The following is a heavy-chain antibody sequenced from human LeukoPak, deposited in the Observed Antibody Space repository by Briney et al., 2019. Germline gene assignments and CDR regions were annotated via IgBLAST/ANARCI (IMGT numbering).Heavy chain of an antibody. CDR3: ARSCDDYGDLCMGV. V-gene: IGHV1-69*04. D-gene: IGHD4-17*01. J-gene: IGHJ6*02. CDR2: IIPILDIA. Sequence: SVKVSCKASGGTFSNYAISWVRQAPGQGLEWMGRIIPILDIANYAQKFQGRVTITADKSTSTAYMELSSLRSEDTAVYYCARSCDDYGDLCMGVWGQGTTVTVSS. CDR1: GGTFSNYA.